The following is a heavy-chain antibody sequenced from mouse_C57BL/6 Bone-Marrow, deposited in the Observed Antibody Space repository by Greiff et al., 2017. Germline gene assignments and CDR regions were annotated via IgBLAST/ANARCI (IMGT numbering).Heavy chain of an antibody. CDR2: ISYDGSN. D-gene: IGHD1-1*01. CDR3: ARGYGSRGYAMDY. Sequence: EVQLVESGPGLVKPSQSLSLTCSVTGYSITSGYYWNWIRQFPGNKLEWMGYISYDGSNNYNPSLKNRISITRDTSKNQFFLKLNSVTTEDTATYYCARGYGSRGYAMDYWGQGTSVTVSS. V-gene: IGHV3-6*01. CDR1: GYSITSGYY. J-gene: IGHJ4*01.